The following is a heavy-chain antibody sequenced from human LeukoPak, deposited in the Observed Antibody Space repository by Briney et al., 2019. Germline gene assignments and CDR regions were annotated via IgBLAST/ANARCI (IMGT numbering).Heavy chain of an antibody. J-gene: IGHJ3*02. CDR3: ARVVRYGDYPEAYAFDI. D-gene: IGHD4-17*01. Sequence: ASVKVSCKASGYTFTSYAMNWVRQAPGQGLEWMGWINTNTGNPTYAQGFTGRFVFSLDTSVSTAYLQISSLKAEDTAVYYCARVVRYGDYPEAYAFDIWGQGTMVTVSS. CDR1: GYTFTSYA. CDR2: INTNTGNP. V-gene: IGHV7-4-1*02.